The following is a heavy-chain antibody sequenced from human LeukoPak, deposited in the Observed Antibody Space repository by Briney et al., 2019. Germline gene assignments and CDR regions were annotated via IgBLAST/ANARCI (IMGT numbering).Heavy chain of an antibody. D-gene: IGHD2-15*01. V-gene: IGHV3-30-3*01. J-gene: IGHJ4*02. CDR1: GFTFSSHA. Sequence: PGGSLRLSCAASGFTFSSHAMHCVRQAPGKGLEWVAVISNDGNRKYYADSVKGRFTISRDNSKNTVDLQMNSPRAEDTALYYCIRDLTSKWSSDHWGQGTLVTVSS. CDR2: ISNDGNRK. CDR3: IRDLTSKWSSDH.